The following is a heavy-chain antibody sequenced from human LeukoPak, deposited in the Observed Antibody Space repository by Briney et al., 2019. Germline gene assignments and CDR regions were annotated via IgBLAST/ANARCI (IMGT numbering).Heavy chain of an antibody. CDR2: FDPEDGET. CDR1: GYTLTELS. CDR3: AREPTIFGVSRVYYYYMDV. D-gene: IGHD3-3*01. V-gene: IGHV1-24*01. J-gene: IGHJ6*03. Sequence: ASVKVSCKVSGYTLTELSMHWVRQAPGKGLEWMGGFDPEDGETIYAQKFQGRVTMTEDTSTDTAYMELSSLRSEDTAVYYCAREPTIFGVSRVYYYYMDVWGKGTTVTVSS.